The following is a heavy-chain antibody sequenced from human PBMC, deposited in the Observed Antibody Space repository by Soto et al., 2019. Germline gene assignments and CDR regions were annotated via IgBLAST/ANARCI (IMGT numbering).Heavy chain of an antibody. CDR2: MNPNSGNT. Sequence: ASVKVSCKASGYTFTSYDINWVRQATGQGLEWMGWMNPNSGNTGYAQKFQGRVTMTRNTSISTAYMELSSLRSEDTAVYYCARADFNWNYGVDTFYYYYIDVWGKGTTVTVSS. V-gene: IGHV1-8*01. J-gene: IGHJ6*03. CDR3: ARADFNWNYGVDTFYYYYIDV. D-gene: IGHD1-7*01. CDR1: GYTFTSYD.